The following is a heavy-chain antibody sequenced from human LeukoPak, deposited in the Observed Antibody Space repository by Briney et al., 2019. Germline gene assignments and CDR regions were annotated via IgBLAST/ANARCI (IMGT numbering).Heavy chain of an antibody. CDR1: GFTFSSYA. CDR3: AKVPAGTRYYFDY. V-gene: IGHV3-23*01. CDR2: ISGSGDST. D-gene: IGHD6-19*01. J-gene: IGHJ4*02. Sequence: HPGGSLRLSCAASGFTFSSYAMSWVRQAPGKGLEWVSAISGSGDSTYYADSVKGRFTISRDNSKNTLYLQMNSLRAEDTAVYYCAKVPAGTRYYFDYWGQGTLVTVSS.